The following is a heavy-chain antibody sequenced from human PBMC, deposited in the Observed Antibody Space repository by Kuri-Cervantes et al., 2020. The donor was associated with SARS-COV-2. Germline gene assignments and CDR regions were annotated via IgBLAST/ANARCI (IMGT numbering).Heavy chain of an antibody. CDR1: GGSFSGYY. D-gene: IGHD6-13*01. CDR2: INHSGST. CDR3: ARGPRYSSSWYQTLDY. J-gene: IGHJ4*02. V-gene: IGHV4-34*01. Sequence: GSLRPSCAVYGGSFSGYYWSWIRQPPGKGLEWIGEINHSGSTNYNPSLKSRVTISVDTSKNQFSLKLSSVTAADTAVYYCARGPRYSSSWYQTLDYWGQGTLVTVSS.